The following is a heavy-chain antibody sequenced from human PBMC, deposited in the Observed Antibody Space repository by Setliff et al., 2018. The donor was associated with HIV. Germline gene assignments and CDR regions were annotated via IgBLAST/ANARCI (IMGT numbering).Heavy chain of an antibody. CDR1: GYTFSDYY. V-gene: IGHV1-69-2*01. D-gene: IGHD3-10*01. CDR3: ARQTGDWFDP. J-gene: IGHJ5*02. CDR2: VEPEDGET. Sequence: ASVKVSCKASGYTFSDYYMHWVQQAPGKGLEWMGRVEPEDGETKYAEKFQGRVTITADTSTDTVYMELSSLRSEDTAVYYCARQTGDWFDPWGQGTLVTVSS.